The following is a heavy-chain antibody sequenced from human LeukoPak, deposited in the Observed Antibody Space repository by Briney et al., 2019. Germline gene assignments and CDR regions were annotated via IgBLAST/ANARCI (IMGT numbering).Heavy chain of an antibody. D-gene: IGHD5-18*01. CDR1: GFTFSSYA. J-gene: IGHJ4*02. Sequence: PGGSLRLSCAASGFTFSSYAMHWVRQAPGKGLEYVSAISSNGGSTYYANSVKGRFTISRDNSKNTLYLQMDSLRAEDMAVYYCARTVDTAMVFDYWGQGTLVTVSS. CDR2: ISSNGGST. V-gene: IGHV3-64*01. CDR3: ARTVDTAMVFDY.